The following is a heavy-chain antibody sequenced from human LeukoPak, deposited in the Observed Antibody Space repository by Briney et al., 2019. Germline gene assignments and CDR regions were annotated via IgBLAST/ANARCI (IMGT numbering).Heavy chain of an antibody. V-gene: IGHV3-21*05. CDR1: GFTSSTFN. D-gene: IGHD1-26*01. CDR3: ARPSSGNYARSEY. J-gene: IGHJ4*02. CDR2: ISRDSTYK. Sequence: GGSLRLSCAASGFTSSTFNMNWVCQAPGKGLEWVSFISRDSTYKYYADSVKGRFTISRDDANNTLYLQMNSLRAEDTAVYYCARPSSGNYARSEYWGQGTLVTVSS.